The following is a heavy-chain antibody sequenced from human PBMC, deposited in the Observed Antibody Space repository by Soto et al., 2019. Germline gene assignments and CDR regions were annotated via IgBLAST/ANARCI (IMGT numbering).Heavy chain of an antibody. CDR1: GGSFSGYY. J-gene: IGHJ4*02. CDR3: ARGGGIFGVVIISSVGYFDY. CDR2: INHSGST. Sequence: SETLSLTCAVYGGSFSGYYWSWIRQPPGKGLEWIGEINHSGSTNYNPSLKSRVTISVDTSKNQFSLKLSSVTAADTAVYYCARGGGIFGVVIISSVGYFDYWGQGTLVTVSS. V-gene: IGHV4-34*01. D-gene: IGHD3-3*01.